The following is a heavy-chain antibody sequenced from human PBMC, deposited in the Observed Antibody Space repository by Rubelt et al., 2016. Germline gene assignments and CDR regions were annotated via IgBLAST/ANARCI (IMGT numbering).Heavy chain of an antibody. Sequence: QVQLVQSGAEVKKPGASVKVSCKASGYTFTSYGISRVRQAPGQGLERMGWISAYNGKPNYAQQLQARVTMATDTSTSTAYMEPRSLRSDDTAVYYCARDLPPFRRYNWNFPLDYWGQGALVTVSS. CDR3: ARDLPPFRRYNWNFPLDY. D-gene: IGHD1-7*01. CDR2: ISAYNGKP. V-gene: IGHV1-18*01. CDR1: GYTFTSYG. J-gene: IGHJ4*02.